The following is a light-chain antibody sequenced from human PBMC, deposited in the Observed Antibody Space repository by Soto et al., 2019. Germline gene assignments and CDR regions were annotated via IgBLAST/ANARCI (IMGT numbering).Light chain of an antibody. CDR1: SSDVGGYDY. CDR2: DVS. J-gene: IGLJ2*01. CDR3: SSYTGTSTKL. V-gene: IGLV2-14*03. Sequence: SALTQPASVSGLPGQSITISCTGTSSDVGGYDYVSWYQQHPGKAPKLMIYDVSSRPSGVSNRFSGSKSGNTASLTISGLQPEDEADYYCSSYTGTSTKLFGGGTKLTVL.